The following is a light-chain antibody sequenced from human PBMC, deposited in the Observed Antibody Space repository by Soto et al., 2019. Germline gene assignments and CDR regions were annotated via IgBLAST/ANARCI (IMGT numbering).Light chain of an antibody. CDR1: RPNIGSKT. J-gene: IGLJ2*01. V-gene: IGLV1-44*01. Sequence: QSVLTQPPSASGTPGQRVPLSCSGSRPNIGSKTVHWYQQLPGTAPKVLIYSNDQRPSVVADRFSGSKSGTSASLAISGLQSEDEADYYCAAWDDSLKVVVFGGGTKVTVL. CDR3: AAWDDSLKVVV. CDR2: SND.